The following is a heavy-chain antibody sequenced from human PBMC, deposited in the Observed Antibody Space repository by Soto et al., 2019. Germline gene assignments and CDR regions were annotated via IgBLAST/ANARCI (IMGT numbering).Heavy chain of an antibody. CDR1: GGSISSGGYY. CDR2: IYHSGTT. CDR3: ARVRGNPLLGWFDP. D-gene: IGHD2-2*01. J-gene: IGHJ5*02. Sequence: QVQLQESGPGLVKPSQTLSLTCTVSGGSISSGGYYWSWIRQHPGKGLEWIGYIYHSGTTYYNPSLKSRVTLSVATSNNQFSLKLPSVTAADTAVYYCARVRGNPLLGWFDPWGQGTLVTVSS. V-gene: IGHV4-31*03.